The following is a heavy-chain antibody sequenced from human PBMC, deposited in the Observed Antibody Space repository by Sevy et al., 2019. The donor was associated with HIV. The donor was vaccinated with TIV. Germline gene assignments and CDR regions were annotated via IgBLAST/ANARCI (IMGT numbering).Heavy chain of an antibody. J-gene: IGHJ6*02. CDR2: ISYDGSNK. CDR3: ARARGEYSYGYVYYYGMDV. CDR1: GFTFSSYV. Sequence: GGSLRLSCAASGFTFSSYVMHWVRQAPGKGLEWVAVISYDGSNKNYADSVKGRFTISRDNSKNTLYLQMNSLRAEETAVYYCARARGEYSYGYVYYYGMDVWGQGTTVTVSS. V-gene: IGHV3-30-3*01. D-gene: IGHD5-18*01.